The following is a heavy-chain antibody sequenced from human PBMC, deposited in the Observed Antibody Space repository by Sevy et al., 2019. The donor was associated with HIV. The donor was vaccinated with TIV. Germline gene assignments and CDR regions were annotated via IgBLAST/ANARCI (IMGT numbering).Heavy chain of an antibody. Sequence: ASVKVSCKVSGYTLTKLPMHWVRQAPGKGLEWMGGFDPEDGETIYAQRFQGRLTMTEDTSTDTAYMELSSLRSEDTAVYYCATLDFWSENPFYGTDVWGQGTTVTVSS. CDR3: ATLDFWSENPFYGTDV. CDR2: FDPEDGET. J-gene: IGHJ6*02. D-gene: IGHD3-3*01. CDR1: GYTLTKLP. V-gene: IGHV1-24*01.